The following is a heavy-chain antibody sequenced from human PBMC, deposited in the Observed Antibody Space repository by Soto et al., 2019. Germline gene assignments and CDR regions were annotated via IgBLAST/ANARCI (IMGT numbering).Heavy chain of an antibody. V-gene: IGHV1-18*04. CDR1: GYTFTSYG. Sequence: QVQLVQSGAEVKKPGASVKVSCKASGYTFTSYGISWVRQAPGQGLEWMGWISAYNGNTNVAQKLQGRVTMTTDTSTSTAYMELRSLRSDDTAVYYCARGGSVVRGVTRLDYYYGMDGWGQGTTVTVSS. J-gene: IGHJ6*02. CDR2: ISAYNGNT. CDR3: ARGGSVVRGVTRLDYYYGMDG. D-gene: IGHD3-10*01.